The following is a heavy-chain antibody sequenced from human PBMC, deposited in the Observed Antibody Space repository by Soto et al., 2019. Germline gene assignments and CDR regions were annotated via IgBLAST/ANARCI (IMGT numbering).Heavy chain of an antibody. Sequence: PSETLSLTCAVSGGSISSSNWWSWVRQPPGKGLEWIGEIYHSGSTNYNPSLKSRVTISVDKSKNQFSLKLSSVTAADTAVYYCARDRRAAAGLYYYYYGMDVWGQGTTVT. CDR3: ARDRRAAAGLYYYYYGMDV. CDR2: IYHSGST. CDR1: GGSISSSNW. V-gene: IGHV4-4*02. D-gene: IGHD6-13*01. J-gene: IGHJ6*02.